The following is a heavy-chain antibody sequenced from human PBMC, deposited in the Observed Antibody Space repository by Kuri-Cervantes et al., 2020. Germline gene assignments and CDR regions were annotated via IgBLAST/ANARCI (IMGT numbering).Heavy chain of an antibody. J-gene: IGHJ4*02. V-gene: IGHV3-53*05. CDR2: IYSGGST. CDR1: GFTVSSNY. CDR3: ARDVGNSYCGGDCYSFGLFDY. D-gene: IGHD2-21*02. Sequence: GGSLRLSCAASGFTVSSNYMSWVRQAPGKGLGWVSVIYSGGSTYYADSVKGRFTISRDNSKNTLYLQMNSLRAEDTAVYYCARDVGNSYCGGDCYSFGLFDYWGQGTLVTVSS.